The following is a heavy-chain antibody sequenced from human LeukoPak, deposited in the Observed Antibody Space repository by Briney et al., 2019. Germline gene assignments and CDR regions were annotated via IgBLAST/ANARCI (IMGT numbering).Heavy chain of an antibody. CDR3: ARDLWGSSSIWFDP. Sequence: PSETLSLTCTVSGYSISSGYYWGWIRQPPGQGLEWIGSIYHSGSTYYNPSLKSRVTISVDTSKNQFSLKLSSVTAADTAVYYCARDLWGSSSIWFDPWAREPWSPSPQ. D-gene: IGHD3-16*01. CDR1: GYSISSGYY. J-gene: IGHJ5*02. V-gene: IGHV4-38-2*02. CDR2: IYHSGST.